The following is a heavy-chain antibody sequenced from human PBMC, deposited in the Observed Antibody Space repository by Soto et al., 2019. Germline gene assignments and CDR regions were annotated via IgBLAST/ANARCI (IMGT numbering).Heavy chain of an antibody. CDR1: GYTFTIYY. CDR3: AREIRSGYYKYWYFDL. CDR2: INPDSGGT. J-gene: IGHJ2*01. D-gene: IGHD3-3*01. V-gene: IGHV1-2*02. Sequence: QVQLVQSGAEVKKPGASVKVFCKASGYTFTIYYMHWVRQAPGQGLEWMGWINPDSGGTKYAQKFQGGVTMTRDTSINTVYMELSRLRSDDTAVYYCAREIRSGYYKYWYFDLWGRGTLVTVSS.